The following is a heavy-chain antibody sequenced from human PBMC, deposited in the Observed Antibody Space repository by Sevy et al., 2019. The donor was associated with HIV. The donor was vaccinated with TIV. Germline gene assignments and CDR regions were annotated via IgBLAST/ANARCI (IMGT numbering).Heavy chain of an antibody. J-gene: IGHJ4*02. V-gene: IGHV3-21*01. Sequence: GGSLRLSCAASGFTFSNYNINWVRQAPGKGLEWVSYTSGLSNYIYYADSLGGRFTISRDNAKNSVYLQMNSLRTEDTAVYYCARGASSGWDYFDYWGQGTLVTVSS. D-gene: IGHD6-19*01. CDR2: TSGLSNYI. CDR1: GFTFSNYN. CDR3: ARGASSGWDYFDY.